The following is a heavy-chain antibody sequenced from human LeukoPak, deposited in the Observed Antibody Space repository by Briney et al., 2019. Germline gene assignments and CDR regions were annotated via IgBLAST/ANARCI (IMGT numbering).Heavy chain of an antibody. CDR1: GGSFSGYY. V-gene: IGHV4-34*01. D-gene: IGHD3-22*01. CDR2: INHSGST. CDR3: ARRTTYYYDSGAFDI. J-gene: IGHJ3*02. Sequence: SETLSLTCAVYGGSFSGYYWSWIRQPPGKGLEWIGEINHSGSTNYNPSLKSRVTISVDTSKNQFSLKLSSVTAADTAVYYCARRTTYYYDSGAFDIWGQGTMVTVSS.